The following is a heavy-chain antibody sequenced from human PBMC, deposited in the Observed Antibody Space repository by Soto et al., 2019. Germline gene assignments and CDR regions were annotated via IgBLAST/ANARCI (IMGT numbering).Heavy chain of an antibody. CDR1: GYTFTSYY. J-gene: IGHJ6*02. Sequence: ASVKVSCKASGYTFTSYYMHWVRQAPGQGLEWMGIINPSGGSTSYAQKFQGRVTMTRDTSTSTVYMELSSLRSEDTAVYYCAKRGGYGFYYYYRMDVQGQGTTVTVSS. CDR3: AKRGGYGFYYYYRMDV. D-gene: IGHD1-1*01. CDR2: INPSGGST. V-gene: IGHV1-46*01.